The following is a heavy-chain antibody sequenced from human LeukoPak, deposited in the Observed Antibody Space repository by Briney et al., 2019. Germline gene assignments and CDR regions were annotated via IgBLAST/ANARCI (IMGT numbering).Heavy chain of an antibody. D-gene: IGHD2-15*01. J-gene: IGHJ3*02. Sequence: SETLSLTCTVSGGSIRSSYYYWGWIRQPPGKGLEWIGSIYYSGSTYYNPSLKSRVTISVDTSKNQFSLKLSSVTAADTAVYYCARRGSPIDIVVVVAAADDAFDIWGQGTMVTVSS. CDR1: GGSIRSSYYY. CDR2: IYYSGST. CDR3: ARRGSPIDIVVVVAAADDAFDI. V-gene: IGHV4-39*01.